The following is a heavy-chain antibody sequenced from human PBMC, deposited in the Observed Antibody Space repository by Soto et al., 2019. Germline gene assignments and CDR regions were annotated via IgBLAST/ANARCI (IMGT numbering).Heavy chain of an antibody. J-gene: IGHJ5*02. CDR3: ARGQQLVANWLDP. D-gene: IGHD6-6*01. CDR1: GFTFSSYS. Sequence: GGSLRLSCAASGFTFSSYSMNWVRQAPGKGLEEIATISSTGSTPYYADSVKGRFTISRDNAQNSLYLEMNNLRAEDTAVYYCARGQQLVANWLDPWGQGILVTVSS. CDR2: ISSTGSTP. V-gene: IGHV3-48*04.